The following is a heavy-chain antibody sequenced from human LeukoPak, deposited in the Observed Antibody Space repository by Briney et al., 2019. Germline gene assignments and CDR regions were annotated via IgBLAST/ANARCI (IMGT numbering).Heavy chain of an antibody. CDR3: ARDLEDYYYMDV. V-gene: IGHV3-11*04. CDR2: IRSSGRPV. CDR1: GFTSSNYY. Sequence: GGSLRLSCAASGFTSSNYYMSWIRQAPGKGLEWVSYIRSSGRPVYYAVSVKGRFTISRDNAKNSLYLQMNSLRAEDTAVYYCARDLEDYYYMDVWGKGTTVTVSS. J-gene: IGHJ6*03.